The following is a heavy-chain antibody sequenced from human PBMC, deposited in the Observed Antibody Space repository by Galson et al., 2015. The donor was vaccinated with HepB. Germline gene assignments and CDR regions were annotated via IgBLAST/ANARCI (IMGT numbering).Heavy chain of an antibody. Sequence: SLRLSCATSGFTFSSHAMTWVRQAPGKGLEWVSSISGSGGSTNYADSVKGRFTISRDNSQNTVYLQMNSLRAEDTAVYYCAQDSNQNSGWYISYWGQGTLVTVSS. V-gene: IGHV3-23*01. CDR1: GFTFSSHA. J-gene: IGHJ4*02. CDR3: AQDSNQNSGWYISY. CDR2: ISGSGGST. D-gene: IGHD6-19*01.